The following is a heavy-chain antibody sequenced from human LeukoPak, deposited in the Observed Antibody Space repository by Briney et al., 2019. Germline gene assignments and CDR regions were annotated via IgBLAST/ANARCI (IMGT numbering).Heavy chain of an antibody. Sequence: GGSLRLSCAASGFTFSNYWMGWVRQAPGKGLEWVANIKQDGSEKYYVDSVKGRFTISRNNAKNSLFLQMNSLRAEDTAVYYCAKRWLQLGGDAFDIWGQGTMVTVSS. V-gene: IGHV3-7*03. CDR1: GFTFSNYW. D-gene: IGHD5-24*01. CDR2: IKQDGSEK. CDR3: AKRWLQLGGDAFDI. J-gene: IGHJ3*02.